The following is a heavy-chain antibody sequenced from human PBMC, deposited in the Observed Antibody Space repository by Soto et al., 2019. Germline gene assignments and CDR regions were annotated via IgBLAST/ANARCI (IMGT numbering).Heavy chain of an antibody. D-gene: IGHD1-26*01. CDR2: ISGSGGST. J-gene: IGHJ4*02. Sequence: GGSLRLSCAASGFTFSSYAMSWVRQAPGKGLEWVSAISGSGGSTYYADSVKGRFTISRDNSKNTLYLQMNSLRAEDTAVYYCAEGFQWELLGTYFDYWCQGTRVTVSS. V-gene: IGHV3-23*01. CDR1: GFTFSSYA. CDR3: AEGFQWELLGTYFDY.